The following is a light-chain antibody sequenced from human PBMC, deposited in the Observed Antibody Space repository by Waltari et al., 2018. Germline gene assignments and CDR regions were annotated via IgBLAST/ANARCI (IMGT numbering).Light chain of an antibody. CDR1: SGSVSTTYY. CDR3: LLYMPSGDWL. Sequence: QTVVTQEPSFSVSPGGTVTLTCGLSSGSVSTTYYPSLYQQTPGQAPRTLIYSTNIRSSGVPDRFSGSILGNKAALIITGAQAVDASDYYCLLYMPSGDWLCGGGTKLTVL. CDR2: STN. J-gene: IGLJ3*02. V-gene: IGLV8-61*01.